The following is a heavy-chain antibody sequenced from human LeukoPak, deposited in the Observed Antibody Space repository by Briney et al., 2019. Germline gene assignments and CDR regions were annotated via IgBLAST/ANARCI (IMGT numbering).Heavy chain of an antibody. CDR1: VGSISIYY. J-gene: IGHJ4*02. V-gene: IGHV4-4*07. D-gene: IGHD5-24*01. Sequence: TSETLSLTCTVSVGSISIYYWSWIRQPAGKGLEWIGRIYTSGSTNYNPSLKSRVTMSVDTSKNQFSLKLSSVTAADTAVYYCASTTRRDGYNPLGDYWGQGTLVTVSS. CDR3: ASTTRRDGYNPLGDY. CDR2: IYTSGST.